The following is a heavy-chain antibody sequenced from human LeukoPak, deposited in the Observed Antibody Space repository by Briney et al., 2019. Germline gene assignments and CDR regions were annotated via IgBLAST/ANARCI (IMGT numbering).Heavy chain of an antibody. J-gene: IGHJ4*02. CDR3: ARDFDGNYYFHY. CDR2: VDYSGST. D-gene: IGHD1-7*01. Sequence: SETLSLTCTVSGGSISTYYWSWIRQPPAKGLEWIGYVDYSGSTNYSPSLKSRVTISIDTSKKQFSLKLSSVTAADTAVYYCARDFDGNYYFHYWGQGTLVTVSS. CDR1: GGSISTYY. V-gene: IGHV4-59*01.